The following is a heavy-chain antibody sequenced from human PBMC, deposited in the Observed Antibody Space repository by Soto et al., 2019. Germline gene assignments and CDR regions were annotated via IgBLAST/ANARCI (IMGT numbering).Heavy chain of an antibody. CDR3: TVGHYGD. Sequence: EVQLVASGGGLVKPGGSLRLSCPASGLTARDVYLSWVRQPPGKGLEWVGHVKREIDGGTIDYAAPVKGRFTISRDDSENTLYLQMTSLKTEDTDVYYCTVGHYGDWGQGTLVTVSP. D-gene: IGHD3-10*01. J-gene: IGHJ4*02. CDR2: VKREIDGGTI. CDR1: GLTARDVY. V-gene: IGHV3-15*01.